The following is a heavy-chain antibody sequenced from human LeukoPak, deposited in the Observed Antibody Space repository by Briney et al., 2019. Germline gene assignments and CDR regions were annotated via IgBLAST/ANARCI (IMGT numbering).Heavy chain of an antibody. Sequence: ASVKVSCKASGYSFSDYAMHWVRQAPGQRLEWMGWINAGNGNTKYSQKFQGRVTITRDTSASTAYMELSSLRSEDTAVYYCARGNALVYAMNYWGQGTLVTVSS. CDR2: INAGNGNT. J-gene: IGHJ4*02. D-gene: IGHD2-8*01. V-gene: IGHV1-3*01. CDR1: GYSFSDYA. CDR3: ARGNALVYAMNY.